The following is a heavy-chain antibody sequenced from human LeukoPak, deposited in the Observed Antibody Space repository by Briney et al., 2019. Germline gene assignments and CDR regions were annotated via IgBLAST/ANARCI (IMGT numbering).Heavy chain of an antibody. CDR2: IYTSGST. V-gene: IGHV4-4*07. CDR3: AREKSSGWYGDAFDI. Sequence: PSETLSLTCTVSGGSISSYYWSWIRRPAGKGLEWIGRIYTSGSTNYNPSLKSRVTMSVDTSKNQFSLKLSSVTAADTAVYYCAREKSSGWYGDAFDIWGQGTMVTVSS. J-gene: IGHJ3*02. CDR1: GGSISSYY. D-gene: IGHD6-19*01.